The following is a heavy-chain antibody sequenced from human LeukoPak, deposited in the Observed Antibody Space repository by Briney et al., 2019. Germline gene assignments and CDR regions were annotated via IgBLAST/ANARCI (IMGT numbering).Heavy chain of an antibody. CDR1: GITLSNYG. CDR2: IGDSGGST. Sequence: PGGSLRLSCAVSGITLSNYGMSWVRQAPGKGLVWVAGIGDSGGSTNYADSVKGRFTISRDSPKNTLYPQMTSLRAEDTAVYFCAKRGVVIRVILVGFHKEAYYFDSWGQGALVTVSS. V-gene: IGHV3-23*01. CDR3: AKRGVVIRVILVGFHKEAYYFDS. D-gene: IGHD3-22*01. J-gene: IGHJ4*02.